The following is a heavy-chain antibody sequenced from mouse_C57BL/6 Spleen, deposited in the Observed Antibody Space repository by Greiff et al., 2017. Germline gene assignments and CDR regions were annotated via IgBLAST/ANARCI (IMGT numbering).Heavy chain of an antibody. D-gene: IGHD2-3*01. V-gene: IGHV1-15*01. J-gene: IGHJ3*01. CDR3: TRGDGYKFAY. CDR1: GYTFTDYE. CDR2: IDPETGGT. Sequence: LVESGAELVRPGASVTLSCKASGYTFTDYEMHWVKQTPVHGLEWIGAIDPETGGTAYNQKFKGKAILTADKSSSTAYMELRSLTSEDSAVYYCTRGDGYKFAYWGQGTLVTVSA.